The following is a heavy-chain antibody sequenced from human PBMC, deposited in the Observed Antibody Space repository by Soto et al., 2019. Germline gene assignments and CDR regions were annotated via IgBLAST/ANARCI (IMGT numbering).Heavy chain of an antibody. CDR1: GGSFSGYY. CDR2: INHSGST. V-gene: IGHV4-34*01. J-gene: IGHJ3*02. Sequence: SETLSLTCAVYGGSFSGYYWSWIRQPPGKGLEWIGEINHSGSTNYNPSLKSRVTISVDTSKNQFSLKLSSVTAADTAVYYCARGFWSIEAPNRASDIWGQGTMVTVSS. D-gene: IGHD3-3*01. CDR3: ARGFWSIEAPNRASDI.